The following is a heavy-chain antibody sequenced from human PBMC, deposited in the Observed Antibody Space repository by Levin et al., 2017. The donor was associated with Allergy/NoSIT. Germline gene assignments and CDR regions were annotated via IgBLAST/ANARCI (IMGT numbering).Heavy chain of an antibody. D-gene: IGHD3-9*01. CDR3: AKERTYYDILTGFDY. J-gene: IGHJ4*02. Sequence: ETLSLTCAASGFTFSSYAMSWVRQAPGKGLEWVSAISGSGGSTYYADSVEGRFTISRDNSKNTLYLQMNSLRAEDTAVYYCAKERTYYDILTGFDYWGQGTLVTVSS. CDR2: ISGSGGST. V-gene: IGHV3-23*01. CDR1: GFTFSSYA.